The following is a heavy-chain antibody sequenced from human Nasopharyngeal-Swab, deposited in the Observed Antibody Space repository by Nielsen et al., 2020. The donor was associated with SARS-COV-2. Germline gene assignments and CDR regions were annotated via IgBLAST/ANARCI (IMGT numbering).Heavy chain of an antibody. CDR3: ARDGTRYNWNDYYYYGMDV. CDR2: ISAYNGNT. Sequence: ASVKVSCKASGYTLTSYGISWVRQAPGQGLEWMGWISAYNGNTNYAQKLQGRVTMTTDTSTSTAYMELRSLRSDDTAVYYCARDGTRYNWNDYYYYGMDVWGQGTTVTVSS. CDR1: GYTLTSYG. D-gene: IGHD1-1*01. V-gene: IGHV1-18*01. J-gene: IGHJ6*02.